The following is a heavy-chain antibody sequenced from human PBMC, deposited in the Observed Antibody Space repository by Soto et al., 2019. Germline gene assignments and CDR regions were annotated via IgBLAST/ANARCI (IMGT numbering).Heavy chain of an antibody. Sequence: SVKVSCKASGDTFSSYAISWVRQAPGQGLEWMGGIIPIFGTANYAQKFQGRVTITADESTSTAYMELSSLRSEDTAVYYCARDGSGYRSRASPMDVWGQGTTVTV. CDR2: IIPIFGTA. CDR3: ARDGSGYRSRASPMDV. D-gene: IGHD3-22*01. J-gene: IGHJ6*02. CDR1: GDTFSSYA. V-gene: IGHV1-69*13.